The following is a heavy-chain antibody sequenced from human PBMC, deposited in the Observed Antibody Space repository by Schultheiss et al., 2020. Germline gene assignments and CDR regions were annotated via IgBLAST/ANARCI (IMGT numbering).Heavy chain of an antibody. V-gene: IGHV4-31*03. D-gene: IGHD4-17*01. CDR3: ARLAGDYGVWWFDP. Sequence: SETLSLTCTVSGGSISSGGYYWSWIRQHPGKGLEWIGYIYYSGNTYYNPSLKSRVSMSVDTSKNQLSLQLSSVTAADTAVYYCARLAGDYGVWWFDPWGQGTLVTGSS. CDR2: IYYSGNT. J-gene: IGHJ5*02. CDR1: GGSISSGGYY.